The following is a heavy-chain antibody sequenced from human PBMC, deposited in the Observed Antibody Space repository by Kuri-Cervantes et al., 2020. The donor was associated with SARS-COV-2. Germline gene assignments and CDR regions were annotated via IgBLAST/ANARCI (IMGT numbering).Heavy chain of an antibody. J-gene: IGHJ4*02. D-gene: IGHD6-19*01. CDR3: PRETYLYSSGWFSNFDY. CDR1: GYTFTGYY. V-gene: IGHV1-2*02. CDR2: INPNSGGT. Sequence: ASVKVSCKASGYTFTGYYMHWVRQAPGQGLEWMGWINPNSGGTNYAQKFQGRVTMTRDTSISTAYMELSRLRSDDTAVYYCPRETYLYSSGWFSNFDYWGQGTLVTVSS.